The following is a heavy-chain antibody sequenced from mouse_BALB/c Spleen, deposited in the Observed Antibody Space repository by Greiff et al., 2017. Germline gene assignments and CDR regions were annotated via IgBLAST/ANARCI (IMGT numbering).Heavy chain of an antibody. D-gene: IGHD1-1*01. CDR3: ARDNGTPAWFAY. V-gene: IGHV1S81*02. J-gene: IGHJ3*01. CDR2: INPSNGRT. Sequence: QVHVKQPGAELVKPGASVKLSCKASGYTFTSYWMHWVKQRPGQGLEWIGEINPSNGRTNYNEKFKSKATLTVDKSSSTAYMQLSSLTSEDSAVYYCARDNGTPAWFAYWGQGTLVTVSA. CDR1: GYTFTSYW.